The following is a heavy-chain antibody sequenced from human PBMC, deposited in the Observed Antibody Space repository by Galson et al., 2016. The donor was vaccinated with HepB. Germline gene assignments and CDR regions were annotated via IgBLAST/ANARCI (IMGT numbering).Heavy chain of an antibody. CDR1: GFTFDDYG. D-gene: IGHD5-18*01. CDR3: AKDKWIEPSGGMDV. V-gene: IGHV3-9*01. CDR2: ISWDSGKI. Sequence: LRLSCAASGFTFDDYGMNWVRQVPGKGLEWVSGISWDSGKIGYADSVKGRFTISRDNAKNSLFLQMKSLRVENTASYYCAKDKWIEPSGGMDVWGQGITVTVSS. J-gene: IGHJ6*02.